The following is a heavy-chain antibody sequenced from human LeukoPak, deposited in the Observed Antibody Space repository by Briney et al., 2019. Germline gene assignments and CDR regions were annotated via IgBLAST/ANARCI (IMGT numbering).Heavy chain of an antibody. D-gene: IGHD6-19*01. Sequence: ASLKVSCKVSGYTLTELSMHWVRQTPGKGLEWMGGFDPEDGETIYAQKFQGRVTMTEDTSTDTAYMELSSLRSEDTAVYYCATDTVAADFFDYWGEGALVTVSS. CDR3: ATDTVAADFFDY. CDR1: GYTLTELS. J-gene: IGHJ4*02. V-gene: IGHV1-24*01. CDR2: FDPEDGET.